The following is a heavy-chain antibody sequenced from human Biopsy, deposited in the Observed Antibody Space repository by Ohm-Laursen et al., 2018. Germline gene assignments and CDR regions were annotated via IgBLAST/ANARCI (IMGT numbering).Heavy chain of an antibody. Sequence: SLRLSCAASGFTINSYWMHWVRQAPGKGLVWVSRINIDGSGTKYADSVKGRFTVSRDNAKNTLYLQMNSLTAEDTAIYYCTRAYRYGLDAFDVWGQGTMVTVSS. CDR1: GFTINSYW. CDR2: INIDGSGT. D-gene: IGHD3-16*01. CDR3: TRAYRYGLDAFDV. J-gene: IGHJ3*01. V-gene: IGHV3-74*03.